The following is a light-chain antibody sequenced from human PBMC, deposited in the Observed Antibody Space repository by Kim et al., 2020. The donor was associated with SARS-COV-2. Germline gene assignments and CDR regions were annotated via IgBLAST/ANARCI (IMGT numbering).Light chain of an antibody. CDR1: SSNIGGNY. CDR2: RDN. Sequence: QSVLTQPPSASGTPGQRVTISCSGSSSNIGGNYVYWYQHIPGTAPKLLISRDNQRPSGVPDRFSGSKSGSSGSLAISGLRSEDEADYYCAAWDDNLIAYVVGPGTKVTVL. J-gene: IGLJ1*01. CDR3: AAWDDNLIAYV. V-gene: IGLV1-47*01.